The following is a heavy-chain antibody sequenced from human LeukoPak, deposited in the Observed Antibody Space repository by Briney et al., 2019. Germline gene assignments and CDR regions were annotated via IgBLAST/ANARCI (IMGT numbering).Heavy chain of an antibody. CDR3: AGDPYCSGGSCWAYWYFDL. CDR1: GGSISSSSYY. J-gene: IGHJ2*01. Sequence: SETLSLTCTVSGGSISSSSYYWGWIRQPPGKGLEWIGSISYRGSAFYNPSLKSRVTISVDTSKNRFSLKLTSVTAADTAVYYCAGDPYCSGGSCWAYWYFDLWGRGTLVTVSS. D-gene: IGHD2-15*01. CDR2: ISYRGSA. V-gene: IGHV4-39*07.